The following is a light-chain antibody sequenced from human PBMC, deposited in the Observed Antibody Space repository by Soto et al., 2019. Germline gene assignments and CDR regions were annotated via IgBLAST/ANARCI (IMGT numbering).Light chain of an antibody. CDR1: QSVSTY. V-gene: IGKV3-11*01. Sequence: LVLRQSPVTLSLSPGARAPLSCRASQSVSTYLAWYRQTPGQAPRLLIYDTSNRATGVPPRFSGSRSGTDFTLTISSLEPEDFGVYFCHQRNKFGQGTRLEI. CDR3: HQRNK. CDR2: DTS. J-gene: IGKJ5*01.